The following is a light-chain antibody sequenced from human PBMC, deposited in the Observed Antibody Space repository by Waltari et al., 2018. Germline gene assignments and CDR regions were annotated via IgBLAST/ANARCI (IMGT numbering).Light chain of an antibody. CDR2: DVS. J-gene: IGLJ2*01. V-gene: IGLV2-11*01. Sequence: QSALTQPPSVSGSPGQSVTISCTGTTTYVGGYKYVSWYQQYPGKVPKLMIYDVSERPSGVPDRFSASKSDNTASLTISGLQAEDEADYYCCSYAGGSVVFGGGTKLTVL. CDR1: TTYVGGYKY. CDR3: CSYAGGSVV.